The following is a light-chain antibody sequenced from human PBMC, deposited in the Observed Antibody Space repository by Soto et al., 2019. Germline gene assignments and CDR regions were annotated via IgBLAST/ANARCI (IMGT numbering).Light chain of an antibody. V-gene: IGKV3-11*01. CDR3: QQRSNWPRA. J-gene: IGKJ1*01. CDR1: QSVSSCY. CDR2: GAS. Sequence: GERAALSCRSRQSVSSCYLAWYQQKPGQAPRLLIVGASNRATGIPARFSGSGSGTDFTLTISSLEPEDFAVYYCQQRSNWPRAFGQGTKVDIK.